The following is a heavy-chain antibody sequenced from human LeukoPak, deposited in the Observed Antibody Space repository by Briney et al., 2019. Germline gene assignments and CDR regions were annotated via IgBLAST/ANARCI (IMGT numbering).Heavy chain of an antibody. CDR3: ARVGWSTESYYFDY. CDR2: INWNGDST. CDR1: GFTFDDYG. J-gene: IGHJ4*02. V-gene: IGHV3-20*04. Sequence: PGGSLRLSCAASGFTFDDYGMSWVRQAPGKGLEWVSAINWNGDSTGYADSVKGRFTISRDNAKNSLYLQMSSLRAEDTASYYCARVGWSTESYYFDYWGQGTLVTVSS. D-gene: IGHD2-15*01.